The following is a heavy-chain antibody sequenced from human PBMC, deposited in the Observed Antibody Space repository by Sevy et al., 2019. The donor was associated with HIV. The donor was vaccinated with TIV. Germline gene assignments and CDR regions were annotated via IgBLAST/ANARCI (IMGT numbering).Heavy chain of an antibody. V-gene: IGHV3-48*03. J-gene: IGHJ4*02. D-gene: IGHD6-19*01. CDR3: ARDRQGITVAGTAIDY. CDR2: ITLSGSTI. CDR1: AFTFSSYE. Sequence: GGSLRLSCTASAFTFSSYEMNWVRQAPGKGLEWVSYITLSGSTIYYADSVKGRFTISRDNAKNSLYLQMNSLRAEDTAVYYCARDRQGITVAGTAIDYWGQGTLVTVSS.